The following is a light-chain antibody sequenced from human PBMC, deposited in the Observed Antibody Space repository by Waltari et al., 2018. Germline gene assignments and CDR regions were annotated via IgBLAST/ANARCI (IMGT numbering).Light chain of an antibody. J-gene: IGKJ1*01. V-gene: IGKV3-20*01. CDR3: QHYVRLPAT. CDR2: GAS. Sequence: EVVLTQSPGTLSLSQGERATLACRASQSVGTSLAWYQQKPGQAPRLLIYGASRRATGIPDRFSGSGSGTDFSLTISRLEPEDFAVYYCQHYVRLPATFGQGTKVEI. CDR1: QSVGTS.